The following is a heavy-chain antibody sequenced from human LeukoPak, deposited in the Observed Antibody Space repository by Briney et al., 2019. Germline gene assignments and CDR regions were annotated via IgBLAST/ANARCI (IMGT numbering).Heavy chain of an antibody. CDR1: GFTFSSHA. CDR2: ISGSGGST. J-gene: IGHJ4*02. CDR3: AKSGGSHDSDY. V-gene: IGHV3-23*01. D-gene: IGHD1-26*01. Sequence: PGGSLRLSCAACGFTFSSHAMSWVRQAPGKGLEWVSAISGSGGSTYYADSVKGRFTISRDNSKNTLCLQMNSLRAEDTAVYYCAKSGGSHDSDYWGQGTLVTVSS.